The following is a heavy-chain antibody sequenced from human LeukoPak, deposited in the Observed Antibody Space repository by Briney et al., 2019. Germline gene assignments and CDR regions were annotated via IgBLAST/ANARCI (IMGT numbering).Heavy chain of an antibody. V-gene: IGHV1-69*13. Sequence: GASVKVSCKASGGTFSSYAISWVRQAPGQGLEWMGGIIPIFGTANYAQKFQGRVTITADESTSTAYMELSSLRSEDTAVYYCATSNYYGSGPSGIYYYYYMDVWGKGTTVTISS. CDR1: GGTFSSYA. CDR3: ATSNYYGSGPSGIYYYYYMDV. CDR2: IIPIFGTA. J-gene: IGHJ6*03. D-gene: IGHD3-10*01.